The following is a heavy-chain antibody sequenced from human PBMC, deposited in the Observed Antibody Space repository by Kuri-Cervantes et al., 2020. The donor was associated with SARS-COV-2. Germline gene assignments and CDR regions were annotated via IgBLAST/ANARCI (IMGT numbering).Heavy chain of an antibody. J-gene: IGHJ4*02. CDR2: INKGNT. CDR1: GYTFTSYG. V-gene: IGHV1-18*01. Sequence: ASVKVSCKASGYTFTSYGISWVRQAPGQGLQWMGWINKGNTNYAQKFQGRVTMTTDTSTRTAYMELKSLRAEDTAMYYCSRDWGPYYQDTNGFLLYFDYWGQGTLVTVSS. D-gene: IGHD3-22*01. CDR3: SRDWGPYYQDTNGFLLYFDY.